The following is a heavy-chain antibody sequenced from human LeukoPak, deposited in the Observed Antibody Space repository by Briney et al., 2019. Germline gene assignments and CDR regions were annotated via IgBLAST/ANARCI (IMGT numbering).Heavy chain of an antibody. CDR1: GYTFTGYY. CDR2: INPNSGGT. D-gene: IGHD3-3*01. V-gene: IGHV1-2*02. CDR3: ARDFSGDTIFGMVTQQWGFDY. J-gene: IGHJ4*02. Sequence: GASVKVSCKASGYTFTGYYMHWVRQAPGQGLEWMGWINPNSGGTNYAQKFQGRVTMTRDTSISTAYMELSRLRSDDTAVYYCARDFSGDTIFGMVTQQWGFDYWGQGTLVTVSS.